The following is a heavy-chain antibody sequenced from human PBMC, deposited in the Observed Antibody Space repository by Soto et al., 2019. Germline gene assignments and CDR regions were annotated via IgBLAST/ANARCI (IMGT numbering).Heavy chain of an antibody. Sequence: HPGGSLRLSCAASGFTFSSYWMSWVRQAPGKGLEWVANIKQDGSEKYYVDSVKGRFTISRDNAKNSLYLQMNSLRAEDTAVYYCARDNLYCSGGSCYRLSTEDDYWGQGTLVTVSS. CDR2: IKQDGSEK. J-gene: IGHJ4*02. D-gene: IGHD2-15*01. CDR1: GFTFSSYW. CDR3: ARDNLYCSGGSCYRLSTEDDY. V-gene: IGHV3-7*03.